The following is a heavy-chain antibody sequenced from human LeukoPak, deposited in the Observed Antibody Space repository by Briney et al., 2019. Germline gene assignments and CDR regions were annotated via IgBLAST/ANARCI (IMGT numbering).Heavy chain of an antibody. CDR2: INAGNGNT. J-gene: IGHJ4*02. Sequence: ASVKASCKASGYTFTSYAMHWVRQAPGQRLEWMGWINAGNGNTKYSQKFQGRVTITRDTSASTAYMDLSSLRSEDTAVYYCARDFSLTSSGCHDYWGQGTLVTVSS. D-gene: IGHD6-19*01. V-gene: IGHV1-3*01. CDR3: ARDFSLTSSGCHDY. CDR1: GYTFTSYA.